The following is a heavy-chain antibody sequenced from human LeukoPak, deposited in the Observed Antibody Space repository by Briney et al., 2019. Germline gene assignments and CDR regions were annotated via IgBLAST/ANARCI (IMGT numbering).Heavy chain of an antibody. J-gene: IGHJ4*02. D-gene: IGHD3-22*01. CDR2: IRRKDYNYAT. CDR1: GFTFSDSA. V-gene: IGHV3-73*01. CDR3: TREATRYYYDSSGQGDYFDY. Sequence: GGSLRLSCAASGFTFSDSALHWVRQASGKGLEWVGYIRRKDYNYATAYVASVKGRFTISRDDSKNTAYLQMNSLKTEDTAVYYCTREATRYYYDSSGQGDYFDYWGQGTLVTVSS.